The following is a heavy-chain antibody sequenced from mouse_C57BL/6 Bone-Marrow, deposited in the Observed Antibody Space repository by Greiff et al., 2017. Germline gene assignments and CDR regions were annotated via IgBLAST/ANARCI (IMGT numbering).Heavy chain of an antibody. V-gene: IGHV1-15*01. CDR1: GYTFTDYE. CDR3: TRSYVGSRSCAMGY. CDR2: IDPETGGT. D-gene: IGHD1-1*01. J-gene: IGHJ4*01. Sequence: QVQLQQSGAELVRPGASVTLSCKASGYTFTDYEMHWVKQTPVHGLEWIGAIDPETGGTAYNQKFKGKAILTADKSSSTAYMELRCLTSEYSAVYYCTRSYVGSRSCAMGYWGQGTSVTVSS.